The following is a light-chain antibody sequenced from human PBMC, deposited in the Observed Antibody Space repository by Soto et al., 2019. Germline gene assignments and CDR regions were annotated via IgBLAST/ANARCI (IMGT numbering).Light chain of an antibody. CDR3: CTHAASYTGV. CDR1: SSDVGGYNY. V-gene: IGLV2-11*01. CDR2: DVS. J-gene: IGLJ3*02. Sequence: QSALTQPRSVSGSPGQSVTISCTGTSSDVGGYNYVSWYQQHPGKAPQLMIYDVSKRPSGVPDRFSGSKSGNTASLTISGLQAVDDADDYCCTHAASYTGVFGGGTKVTVL.